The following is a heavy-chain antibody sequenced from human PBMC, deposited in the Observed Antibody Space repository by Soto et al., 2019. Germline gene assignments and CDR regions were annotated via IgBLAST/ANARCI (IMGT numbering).Heavy chain of an antibody. D-gene: IGHD2-8*02. J-gene: IGHJ3*01. CDR2: ILVDGRT. V-gene: IGHV3-23*01. CDR3: AKATATGGGAFDL. CDR1: GFICSSYD. Sequence: GGSLRLSCAASGFICSSYDMSWVRQAPGKGLEWVSTILVDGRTFYVDSVKGRFTISRDNSKNTVYLQMNSLTAEDTALYYCAKATATGGGAFDLCGQGTMVTVS.